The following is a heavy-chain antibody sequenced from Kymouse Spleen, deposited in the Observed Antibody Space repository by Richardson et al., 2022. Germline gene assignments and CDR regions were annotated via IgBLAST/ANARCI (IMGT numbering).Heavy chain of an antibody. D-gene: IGHD6-6*01. J-gene: IGHJ5*02. CDR3: AREGSSSGRWFDP. CDR2: INHSGST. Sequence: QVQLQQWGAGLLKPSETLSLTCAVYGGSFSGYYWSWIRQPPGKGLEWIGEINHSGSTNYNPSLKSRVTISVDTSKNQFSLKLSSVTAADTAVYYCAREGSSSGRWFDPWGQGTLVTVSS. V-gene: IGHV4-34*01. CDR1: GGSFSGYY.